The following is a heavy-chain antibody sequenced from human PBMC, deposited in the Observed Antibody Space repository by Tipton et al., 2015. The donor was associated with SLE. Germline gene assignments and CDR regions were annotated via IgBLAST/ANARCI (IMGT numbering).Heavy chain of an antibody. Sequence: TLSLTCAVSDGSFNGYFWTWIRQPPGKGLEWIAESIHSGVTNYNPSLRSRVTISVDTSKNQFSLKVRSVTAADTAMYYCARHEKYYYSSGSDAFDIWGQGPMVTVSS. CDR1: DGSFNGYF. D-gene: IGHD3-10*01. J-gene: IGHJ3*02. CDR2: SIHSGVT. CDR3: ARHEKYYYSSGSDAFDI. V-gene: IGHV4-34*12.